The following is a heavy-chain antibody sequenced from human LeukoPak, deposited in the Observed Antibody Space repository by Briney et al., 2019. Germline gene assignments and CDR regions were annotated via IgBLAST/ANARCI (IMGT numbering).Heavy chain of an antibody. D-gene: IGHD6-19*01. Sequence: GGSLRLSCAASGGFIVSSNYVSWVRQAPGKGLEWISVIYTDGRTYYADSVKGRFTISRDSSKNTLYLQMNSLRAEDTAVYYCARVVDSSGWYYFDYWGQGTLVTVSS. J-gene: IGHJ4*02. V-gene: IGHV3-53*01. CDR3: ARVVDSSGWYYFDY. CDR2: IYTDGRT. CDR1: GGFIVSSNY.